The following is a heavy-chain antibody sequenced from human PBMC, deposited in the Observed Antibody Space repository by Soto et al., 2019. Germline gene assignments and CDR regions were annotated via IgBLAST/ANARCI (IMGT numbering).Heavy chain of an antibody. CDR2: TYSDGTT. Sequence: EVQLVETGGGLIQPGGSLRLSCAASGFSASTTYMSWVRQAPGKGLEWVSVTYSDGTTSYADSVKGRFTISRDNSKNTLYLQMNRLRAEDTAVYYCTRGLGWFDPWGQGTLVTVSS. D-gene: IGHD3-16*01. V-gene: IGHV3-53*02. CDR3: TRGLGWFDP. J-gene: IGHJ5*02. CDR1: GFSASTTY.